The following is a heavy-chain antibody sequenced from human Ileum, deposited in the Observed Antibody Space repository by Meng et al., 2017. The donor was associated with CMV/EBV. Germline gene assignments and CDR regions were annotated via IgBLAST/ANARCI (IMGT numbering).Heavy chain of an antibody. CDR1: GFSFSSYS. J-gene: IGHJ4*02. V-gene: IGHV3-21*01. D-gene: IGHD3-10*01. CDR2: ISSTSTFI. Sequence: GESLKISCAASGFSFSSYSMSWVRQAPGKGLQWVSSISSTSTFIYYADSVKGRFTISRDNAKNSLYLQMNSLRAEDTALYYCARDPDHGHGGSGRCLDSWGQGTLVTVSS. CDR3: ARDPDHGHGGSGRCLDS.